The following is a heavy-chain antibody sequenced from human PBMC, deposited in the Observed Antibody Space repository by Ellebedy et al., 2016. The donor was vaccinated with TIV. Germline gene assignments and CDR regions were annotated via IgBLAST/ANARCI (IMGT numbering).Heavy chain of an antibody. D-gene: IGHD3-16*02. Sequence: PGGSLRLSCAASGFTFSANWIHWVRQAPGKGLVWVSRINTDGTTAVYADSVKGRFTMSRDNAKNTVYLQMNSLRAEDTAVYYCTRGRYTGAAKGMDVWGQGTTVTVSS. CDR2: INTDGTTA. CDR1: GFTFSANW. CDR3: TRGRYTGAAKGMDV. J-gene: IGHJ6*02. V-gene: IGHV3-74*01.